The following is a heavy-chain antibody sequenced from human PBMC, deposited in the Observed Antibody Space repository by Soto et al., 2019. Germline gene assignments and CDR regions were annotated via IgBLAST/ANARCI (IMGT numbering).Heavy chain of an antibody. V-gene: IGHV3-23*01. CDR1: GFTFSSYA. Sequence: GGSLRLSCAASGFTFSSYAMSWVRQAPGKGLEWVSAISGSGGSTYYADSVKGRFTISRDNSKNTLYLQMNSLRAEDTAVYYCAKGANGSSHYYYYYMDVWGKGTTVTVSS. J-gene: IGHJ6*03. CDR3: AKGANGSSHYYYYYMDV. D-gene: IGHD3-10*01. CDR2: ISGSGGST.